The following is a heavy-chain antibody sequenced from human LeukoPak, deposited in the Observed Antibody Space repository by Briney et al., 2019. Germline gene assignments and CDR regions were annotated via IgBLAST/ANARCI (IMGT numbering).Heavy chain of an antibody. CDR3: ARDRSTDFWSGYYTNYFDY. CDR2: IKEDGSEK. CDR1: GFSFNNSW. V-gene: IGHV3-7*01. D-gene: IGHD3-3*01. J-gene: IGHJ4*02. Sequence: PGGSLRLSCAASGFSFNNSWMNWVRQAPGKGLEWVANIKEDGSEKYYVDAVKGRFTISRDNAKNSLYLQMNSLRAEDTAVYYCARDRSTDFWSGYYTNYFDYWGQGTLVTVSS.